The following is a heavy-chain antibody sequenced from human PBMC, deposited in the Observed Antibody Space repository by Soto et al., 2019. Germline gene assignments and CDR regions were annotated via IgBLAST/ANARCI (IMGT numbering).Heavy chain of an antibody. Sequence: QVQLVESGGCVVQPGRSLRLSCAASGFTFSSYGMHWVRQAPGKGREWVAVISYDGSNKYYADSVKGRFTISRNNSKNTLYLQMNSLRAEDTAVYYCAKDRGYSYGYGLDYWGQGTLVTVSS. CDR3: AKDRGYSYGYGLDY. CDR2: ISYDGSNK. D-gene: IGHD5-18*01. J-gene: IGHJ4*02. CDR1: GFTFSSYG. V-gene: IGHV3-30*18.